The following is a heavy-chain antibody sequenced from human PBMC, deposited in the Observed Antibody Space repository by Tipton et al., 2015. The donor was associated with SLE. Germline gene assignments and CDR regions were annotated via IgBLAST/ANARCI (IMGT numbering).Heavy chain of an antibody. J-gene: IGHJ4*02. CDR1: GFTFSDYY. CDR3: ARPGIAAAGTGGFDY. V-gene: IGHV3-11*06. Sequence: SLRLSCAASGFTFSDYYMSWIRQAPGKGLEWVSYISSSSSYTNYADSVKGRFTISRDNAKNSLYLQMNSLRAEDTAVYYCARPGIAAAGTGGFDYWGQGTLVTVSS. D-gene: IGHD6-13*01. CDR2: ISSSSSYT.